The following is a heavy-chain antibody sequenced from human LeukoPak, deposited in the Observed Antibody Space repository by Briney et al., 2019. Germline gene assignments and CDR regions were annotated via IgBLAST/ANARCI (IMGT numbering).Heavy chain of an antibody. CDR3: ATSAPTYLAGVY. V-gene: IGHV1-46*01. CDR2: INPSGGST. D-gene: IGHD2-15*01. CDR1: GYTFTSYY. J-gene: IGHJ4*02. Sequence: GASVKVSCKASGYTFTSYYMHWVRQAPGQGLEWMGIINPSGGSTSYAQKFQGRVTMTRDTSTSTVYMELSSLRSEDTAVYYCATSAPTYLAGVYWGQGTLVTVSP.